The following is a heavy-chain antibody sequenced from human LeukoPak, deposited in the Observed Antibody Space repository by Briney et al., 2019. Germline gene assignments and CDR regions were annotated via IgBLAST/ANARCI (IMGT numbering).Heavy chain of an antibody. D-gene: IGHD3-3*01. J-gene: IGHJ6*02. CDR2: IYSGGIT. Sequence: GGSLRLSCAASGFTVSSNYMSWVRQAPGKGLEWVSVIYSGGITYYADSVKGRFTISRDNSKNTLYLQMNSLRAEDTAVYYCARDQGLSTTLYDFWSGSFYYYYYGMDVWGQGTTVTVSS. CDR3: ARDQGLSTTLYDFWSGSFYYYYYGMDV. CDR1: GFTVSSNY. V-gene: IGHV3-53*05.